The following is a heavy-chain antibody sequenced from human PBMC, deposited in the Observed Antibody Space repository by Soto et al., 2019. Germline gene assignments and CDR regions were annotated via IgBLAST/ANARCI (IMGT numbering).Heavy chain of an antibody. J-gene: IGHJ6*02. CDR1: GFTFSSYA. Sequence: PGGSLRLSCAASGFTFSSYAMHWVRQAPGKGLEWVAVISYDGSNKYYADSVKGRFTISRDNSKNTLYLQMNSLRAEDTAVYYWAKDGNYIILTGYYMARRRNGRDVGAKGPRSPSP. V-gene: IGHV3-30-3*01. D-gene: IGHD3-9*01. CDR3: AKDGNYIILTGYYMARRRNGRDV. CDR2: ISYDGSNK.